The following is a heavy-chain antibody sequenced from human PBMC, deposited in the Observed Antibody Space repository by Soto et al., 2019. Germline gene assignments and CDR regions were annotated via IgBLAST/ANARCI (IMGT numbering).Heavy chain of an antibody. CDR2: IIPIFGTA. CDR1: GGTFSTYA. Sequence: SVKVSCKAAGGTFSTYAISCVLQATGQGLEWMGGIIPIFGTANYAQKFQGRVTITADESTSTAYMELSSLSSEDTAVYYCSRDSMGIAAAGTTCWGQGTLVTVSS. D-gene: IGHD6-13*01. J-gene: IGHJ4*02. V-gene: IGHV1-69*13. CDR3: SRDSMGIAAAGTTC.